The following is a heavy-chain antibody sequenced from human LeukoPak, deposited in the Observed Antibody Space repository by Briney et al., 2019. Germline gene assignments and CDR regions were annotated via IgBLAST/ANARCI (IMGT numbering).Heavy chain of an antibody. CDR3: ARDRPHYYDSSGPDY. Sequence: ASVKVSCKASGYTFTSYGISWVRQAPGQGLEWMGWISAYNGNTNYAQKLQGRVTMTTDTSTSTAYMELRSLRSDDTAVYCCARDRPHYYDSSGPDYWGQGTLVTVSS. CDR1: GYTFTSYG. D-gene: IGHD3-22*01. CDR2: ISAYNGNT. V-gene: IGHV1-18*01. J-gene: IGHJ4*02.